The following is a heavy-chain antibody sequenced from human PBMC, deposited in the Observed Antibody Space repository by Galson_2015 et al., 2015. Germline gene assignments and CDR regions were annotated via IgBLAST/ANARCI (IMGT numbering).Heavy chain of an antibody. CDR1: GFTFSSYA. Sequence: SLRLSCAASGFTFSSYAMHWVRQAPGKGLEWVAVISYDGSNKYYADSVKGRFTISRDNSKNTLYLQMNSLRAEDTAVYYCARDKWVYTNILTGWYSGYWGQGTLVTVSS. CDR2: ISYDGSNK. D-gene: IGHD3-9*01. V-gene: IGHV3-30-3*01. J-gene: IGHJ4*02. CDR3: ARDKWVYTNILTGWYSGY.